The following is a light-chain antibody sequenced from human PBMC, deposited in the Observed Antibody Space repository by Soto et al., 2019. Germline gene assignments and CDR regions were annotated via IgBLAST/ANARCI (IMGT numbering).Light chain of an antibody. J-gene: IGLJ1*01. Sequence: QSVLTQPPSASGSPGQSVTVSCTGTSSDVGGYNFVSWYQHHPGKAPKLIIYEISKRPSGVPDRFSGSKSGTTASLTVSGLQAEDEADYFCSSYAGNNNYVFGTGTKRTVL. CDR3: SSYAGNNNYV. CDR2: EIS. V-gene: IGLV2-8*01. CDR1: SSDVGGYNF.